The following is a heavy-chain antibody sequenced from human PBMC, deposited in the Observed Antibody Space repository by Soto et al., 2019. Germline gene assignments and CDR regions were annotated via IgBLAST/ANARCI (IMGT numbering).Heavy chain of an antibody. D-gene: IGHD5-12*01. CDR1: RGSIISYY. J-gene: IGHJ4*02. CDR3: ARAYGGYADY. CDR2: IYYSGST. Sequence: SETLSLTCTVSRGSIISYYWSWIRQPPGKGLEWIGYIYYSGSTNYNPSLKSRVTISVDTSKNQFSLKLSSVTAADTAVYYCARAYGGYADYWGQGALVTVSS. V-gene: IGHV4-59*01.